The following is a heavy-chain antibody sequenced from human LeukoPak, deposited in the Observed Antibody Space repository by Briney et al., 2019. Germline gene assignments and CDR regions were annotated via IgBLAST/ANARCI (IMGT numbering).Heavy chain of an antibody. CDR1: GLTLSGYY. D-gene: IGHD4-23*01. CDR2: MSSSGSAI. J-gene: IGHJ4*02. CDR3: ARLRNVVNVHWGFFDY. V-gene: IGHV3-48*04. Sequence: TGGSLRLSCVVSGLTLSGYYMNWLRQAPGKGLEWVSCMSSSGSAIYYADSVKGRFTISRDNAKNSLYLQMNALRAEDTAVYFCARLRNVVNVHWGFFDYWGQGAMVTVSS.